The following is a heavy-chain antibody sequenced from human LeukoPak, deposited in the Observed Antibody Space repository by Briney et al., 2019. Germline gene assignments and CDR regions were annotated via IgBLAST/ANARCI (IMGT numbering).Heavy chain of an antibody. J-gene: IGHJ6*02. Sequence: ASVKVSCKASGYTFTSYGVSWVRQAPGQGLEWMGWIGAYNGNTNYAQKLQGRVTMTTDTSTSTAYMELRSLRSDDTAVYYCARAEGWYSYGKDYYYGMDVWGQGTTVTVSS. CDR3: ARAEGWYSYGKDYYYGMDV. V-gene: IGHV1-18*01. D-gene: IGHD5-18*01. CDR1: GYTFTSYG. CDR2: IGAYNGNT.